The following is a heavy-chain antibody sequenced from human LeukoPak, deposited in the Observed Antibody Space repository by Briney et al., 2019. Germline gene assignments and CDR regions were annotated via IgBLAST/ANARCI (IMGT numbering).Heavy chain of an antibody. CDR2: IYYSGST. D-gene: IGHD2-15*01. CDR3: ARLRCSGGSCDGAFDI. V-gene: IGHV4-59*08. Sequence: SETLSLTCTVSGGSISHYYWSWIRQPPGKGLEWIGYIYYSGSTNYNPSLKSRVTISIDTSSNQFSLKLTSVTAADTAVYYCARLRCSGGSCDGAFDIWGQGTMVTVSS. CDR1: GGSISHYY. J-gene: IGHJ3*02.